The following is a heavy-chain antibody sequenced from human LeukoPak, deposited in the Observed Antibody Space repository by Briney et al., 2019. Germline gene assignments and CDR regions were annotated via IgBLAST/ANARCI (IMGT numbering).Heavy chain of an antibody. Sequence: SETLSLTCTVSGGSISSYYWSWIRQPPGKGLEWIGYIYYSGSTNYNPSLKSRVTISVDTSKNQFSLKLSSVTAADTAVYYCARDRSLEGVYTGGVGYYYYYMDVWGKGTTVTVSS. D-gene: IGHD3-3*01. CDR2: IYYSGST. J-gene: IGHJ6*03. CDR3: ARDRSLEGVYTGGVGYYYYYMDV. CDR1: GGSISSYY. V-gene: IGHV4-59*01.